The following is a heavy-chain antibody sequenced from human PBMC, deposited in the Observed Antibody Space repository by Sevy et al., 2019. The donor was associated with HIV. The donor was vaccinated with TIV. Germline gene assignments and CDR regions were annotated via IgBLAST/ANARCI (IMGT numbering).Heavy chain of an antibody. CDR1: GYTFTSYD. V-gene: IGHV1-8*01. J-gene: IGHJ6*02. CDR2: MNPNSGNT. Sequence: ASVKVSCKASGYTFTSYDINWVRQATGQGLEWMGWMNPNSGNTGYAQKFQGRVTMTRNTSISTAYVELSSLRSEDTAVYYCARVPVTMVRGVSGRYGMDVWGQGTTVTVSS. CDR3: ARVPVTMVRGVSGRYGMDV. D-gene: IGHD3-10*01.